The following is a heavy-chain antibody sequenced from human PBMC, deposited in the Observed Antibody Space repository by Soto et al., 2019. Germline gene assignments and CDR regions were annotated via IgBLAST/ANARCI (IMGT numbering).Heavy chain of an antibody. D-gene: IGHD2-2*01. Sequence: ASVKVSCKVSGYTLTELSMHWVRQAPGKGLEWMGGFDPEDGETIYAQKFQGRVTMTEDTSTDTAYMELSSLRSEDTAVYYCATRVYAKDIVVVPASFRQFGPEYYFDYWGQGTLVTVSS. V-gene: IGHV1-24*01. CDR2: FDPEDGET. J-gene: IGHJ4*02. CDR3: ATRVYAKDIVVVPASFRQFGPEYYFDY. CDR1: GYTLTELS.